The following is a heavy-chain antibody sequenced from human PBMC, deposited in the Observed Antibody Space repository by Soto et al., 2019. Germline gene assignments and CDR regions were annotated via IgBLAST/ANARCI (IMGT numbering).Heavy chain of an antibody. CDR1: GGSFSGYY. Sequence: SETLSLTCAVYGGSFSGYYWSWIRQPPGKGLEWIGEINHSGSTNYSPSLKSRVTISVDTSKNQFSLKLSSVTAADTAVYYCARGDGSSWTYYFDYWGQGTLVTVSS. CDR2: INHSGST. D-gene: IGHD6-13*01. J-gene: IGHJ4*02. CDR3: ARGDGSSWTYYFDY. V-gene: IGHV4-34*01.